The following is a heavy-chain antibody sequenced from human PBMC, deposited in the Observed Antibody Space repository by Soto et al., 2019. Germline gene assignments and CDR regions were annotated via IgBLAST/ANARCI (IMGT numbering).Heavy chain of an antibody. CDR1: VGTFSRYN. J-gene: IGHJ4*02. Sequence: QDQLVQSGAEVQKPGSSVKVSCKASVGTFSRYNISWVRQAPGQGVEWMGRIIPILGIANYAKKFQGRVTITADNSTSTAYMALSSLRSEDTGVYYCARVTEQWLDYWGQGTLVTVSS. CDR2: IIPILGIA. D-gene: IGHD6-19*01. CDR3: ARVTEQWLDY. V-gene: IGHV1-69*02.